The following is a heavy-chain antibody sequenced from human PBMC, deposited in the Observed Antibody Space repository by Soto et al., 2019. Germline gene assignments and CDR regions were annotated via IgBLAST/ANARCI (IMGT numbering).Heavy chain of an antibody. D-gene: IGHD3-3*01. V-gene: IGHV3-73*01. Sequence: EVQLAESGGGLVQPGGSLKLSCAASGFTFSGSALHWVRQASGTGLEWVGRIRSKANTYATAYAASVTGRFTISRDDSMNTAYLQMNSLKTEDTAVYYGPRQSRDFAYGMDVWGQGTTVTVSS. J-gene: IGHJ6*02. CDR1: GFTFSGSA. CDR2: IRSKANTYAT. CDR3: PRQSRDFAYGMDV.